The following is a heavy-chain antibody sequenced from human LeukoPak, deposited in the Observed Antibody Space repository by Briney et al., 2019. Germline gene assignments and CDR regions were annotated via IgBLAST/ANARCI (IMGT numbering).Heavy chain of an antibody. Sequence: GSLRLSFAASGFTVSSNYMSWVRQAPGKGLEWASVIYSGDKTYYADSVKGRFTISRDNSKNTLGLQMNSLRAEDTAVYYCARDLYDSSGYQRGYFQHWGQGTLVTVSS. CDR2: IYSGDKT. D-gene: IGHD3-22*01. V-gene: IGHV3-66*01. CDR3: ARDLYDSSGYQRGYFQH. J-gene: IGHJ1*01. CDR1: GFTVSSNY.